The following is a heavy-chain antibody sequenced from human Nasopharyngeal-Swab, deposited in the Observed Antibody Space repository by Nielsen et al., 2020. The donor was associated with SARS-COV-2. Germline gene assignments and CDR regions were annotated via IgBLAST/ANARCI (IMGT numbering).Heavy chain of an antibody. CDR2: IWYDGSNK. D-gene: IGHD6-13*01. Sequence: SLKISCAASGFTFSSYWMSWVRQAPGKGLEWVAVIWYDGSNKYYADSVKGRFTISRDNSKNTLYLQMNSLRAEDTAVYYCANTNIAADYWGQGTLVTVSS. CDR1: GFTFSSYW. J-gene: IGHJ4*02. V-gene: IGHV3-33*03. CDR3: ANTNIAADY.